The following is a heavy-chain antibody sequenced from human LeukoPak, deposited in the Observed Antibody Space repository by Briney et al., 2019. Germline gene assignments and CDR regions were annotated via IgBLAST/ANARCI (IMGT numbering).Heavy chain of an antibody. Sequence: SETLSLTCTVSGGSISSYYWSWIRQPPGKGLEWIGYIYYSGSTNYNPSLKSRVTISVDTSKNQFSLKLSSVTAADTAVYYCARDASKNDASDIWGQGTMVTVSS. CDR3: ARDASKNDASDI. CDR2: IYYSGST. J-gene: IGHJ3*02. CDR1: GGSISSYY. V-gene: IGHV4-59*01.